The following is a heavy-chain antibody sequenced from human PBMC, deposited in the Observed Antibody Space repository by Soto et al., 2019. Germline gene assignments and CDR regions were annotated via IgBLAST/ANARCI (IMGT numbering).Heavy chain of an antibody. CDR2: IYPGDSDT. CDR3: ARHERCSSPSCRYVDY. Sequence: EVQLVQSGAEVKKPGESLNISCKGFGYRFISDWIGWVRQVPGKGLEWMGIIYPGDSDTRYNPSLEGQVTLSADKSNNTAYLQWRSLKASDSAMYYCARHERCSSPSCRYVDYWGQGTPVIVS. D-gene: IGHD2-2*01. J-gene: IGHJ4*02. CDR1: GYRFISDW. V-gene: IGHV5-51*01.